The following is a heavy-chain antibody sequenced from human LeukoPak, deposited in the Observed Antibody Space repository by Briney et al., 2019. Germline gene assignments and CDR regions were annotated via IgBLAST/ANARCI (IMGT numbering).Heavy chain of an antibody. J-gene: IGHJ4*02. CDR1: GFTFSSYA. CDR3: AKGGKYQLGYNNFDF. V-gene: IGHV3-9*03. D-gene: IGHD2-2*01. CDR2: ISWNSGSV. Sequence: GGSLRLSCAASGFTFSSYAMSWVRQAPGKGLEWVSGISWNSGSVGYADSVKGRFTVSRDNAKNALYLQMNSLKTEDMALYYCAKGGKYQLGYNNFDFWGRGTLVTVSS.